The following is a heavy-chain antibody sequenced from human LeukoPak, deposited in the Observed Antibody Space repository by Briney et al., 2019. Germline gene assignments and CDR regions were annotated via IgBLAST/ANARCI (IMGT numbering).Heavy chain of an antibody. V-gene: IGHV1-46*01. J-gene: IGHJ4*02. D-gene: IGHD3-9*01. CDR2: INPSGGST. CDR1: GYTFTSYY. CDR3: ARGFPLMYYDILTGPPSGDY. Sequence: ASVKVSCKASGYTFTSYYMHWVRQAPGQGLEWMGIINPSGGSTSYAQKFQGSVTMTRDTSTSTVYMELSSLRSEDTAVYYCARGFPLMYYDILTGPPSGDYWGQGTLVTVSS.